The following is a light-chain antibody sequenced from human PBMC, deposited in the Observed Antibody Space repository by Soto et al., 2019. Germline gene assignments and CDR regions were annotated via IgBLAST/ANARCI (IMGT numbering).Light chain of an antibody. CDR3: QQSYSTRYT. J-gene: IGKJ2*01. CDR2: AAS. CDR1: QSISSY. V-gene: IGKV1-39*01. Sequence: DIQMTQSPSSLSASVGDRVTITCRASQSISSYLNWYQQKPGKAPKLLIYAASSLQSGVPSRFSGIGSGTDFTLTISSMKPEDFATYYCQQSYSTRYTFGQGTKLEIK.